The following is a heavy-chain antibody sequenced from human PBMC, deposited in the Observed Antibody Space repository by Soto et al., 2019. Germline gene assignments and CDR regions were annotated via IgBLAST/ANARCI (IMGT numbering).Heavy chain of an antibody. CDR1: RFTFTSYA. CDR3: AKDVEGGSMFRGAFDY. V-gene: IGHV3-23*01. D-gene: IGHD1-26*01. Sequence: EVELLESGGGLVQPGGSLRLSCVASRFTFTSYAMSWVRQAPGKGLEWVAAISASGGATIHADSEKGRLSISSDNSKNTLYLQMNIIRAEDKAVYYCAKDVEGGSMFRGAFDYWGQGTQVTVSS. CDR2: ISASGGAT. J-gene: IGHJ4*02.